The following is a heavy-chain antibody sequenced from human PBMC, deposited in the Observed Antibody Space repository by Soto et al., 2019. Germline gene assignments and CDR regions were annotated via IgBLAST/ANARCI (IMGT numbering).Heavy chain of an antibody. J-gene: IGHJ4*02. CDR2: IYYSGST. Sequence: PSETLSLTCTVSGGSISSYYWSWIRQPPGKGLEWIGYIYYSGSTNYNPSLKSRVTISVDTSKNQFSLKLSSVTAADTAVYYCASRYCGGDCYADQYYFDYWGQGTLVTVSS. CDR1: GGSISSYY. V-gene: IGHV4-59*01. D-gene: IGHD2-21*02. CDR3: ASRYCGGDCYADQYYFDY.